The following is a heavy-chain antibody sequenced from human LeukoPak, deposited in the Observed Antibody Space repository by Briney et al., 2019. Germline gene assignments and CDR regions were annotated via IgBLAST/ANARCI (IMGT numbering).Heavy chain of an antibody. CDR2: IYSGGST. D-gene: IGHD2-2*01. V-gene: IGHV3-66*01. Sequence: GGPLRLLCAASGFTLNSNYMIWLRQAPGKGLEGVSFIYSGGSTYYADSVKGRFTISRDNSKNTLYLQMNSLRAEDTAVYYCAKNAGYGSSASCYGYFDCWGQGTLVTVS. J-gene: IGHJ4*02. CDR3: AKNAGYGSSASCYGYFDC. CDR1: GFTLNSNY.